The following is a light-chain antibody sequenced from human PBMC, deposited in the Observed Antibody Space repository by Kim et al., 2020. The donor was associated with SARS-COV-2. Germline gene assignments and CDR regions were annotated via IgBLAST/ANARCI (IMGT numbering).Light chain of an antibody. CDR3: QQSYSTPLT. Sequence: ASVGDRVTITGRASQSISSYVNWYQQKPGKAPKLLIYAASSLQSGVPSRFSGSGSGTDFTLTISSLQPEDFATYYCQQSYSTPLTFGGGTKVDIK. V-gene: IGKV1-39*01. J-gene: IGKJ4*02. CDR1: QSISSY. CDR2: AAS.